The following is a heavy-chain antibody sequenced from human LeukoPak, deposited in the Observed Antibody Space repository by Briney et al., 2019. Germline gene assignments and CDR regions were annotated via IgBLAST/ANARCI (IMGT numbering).Heavy chain of an antibody. CDR1: GYTFTSYY. CDR3: ARGGNYHDSSGYYREGPYFDY. V-gene: IGHV1-46*01. D-gene: IGHD3-22*01. J-gene: IGHJ4*02. Sequence: ASVKVSCKASGYTFTSYYMHWVRQAPGQGLEWMGIINPSGGSTSYAQKFQGRVTMTRDTSTSTVYMELSSLRSEDTAVYYCARGGNYHDSSGYYREGPYFDYWGQGTLVTVSS. CDR2: INPSGGST.